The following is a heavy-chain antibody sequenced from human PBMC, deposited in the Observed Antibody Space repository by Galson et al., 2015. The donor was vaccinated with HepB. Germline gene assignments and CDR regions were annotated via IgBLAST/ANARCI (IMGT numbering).Heavy chain of an antibody. CDR2: IIPILERT. D-gene: IGHD1-26*01. V-gene: IGHV1-69*02. CDR1: GCTFSGYT. J-gene: IGHJ4*02. CDR3: ARASLREVGSYYFDF. Sequence: SVKVSCKASGCTFSGYTISWVRQAPGQGLEWMGKIIPILERTNYAQNFQDRVTITADKSTGTAYMELSSLRSEDTAVYYCARASLREVGSYYFDFWGQGTLVTVSS.